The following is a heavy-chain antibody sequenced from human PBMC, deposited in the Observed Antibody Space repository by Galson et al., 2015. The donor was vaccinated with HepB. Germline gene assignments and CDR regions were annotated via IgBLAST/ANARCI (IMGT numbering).Heavy chain of an antibody. D-gene: IGHD5-18*01. CDR2: IIPILGIA. J-gene: IGHJ4*02. Sequence: SVKVSCKASGYTFTSFGISWVRQAPGQGLEWMGRIIPILGIANYAQKFQGRVTITADKSTSTAYMELSSLRSEDTAVYYCARDRPRGYSYGVFDYWGQGTLVTVSS. V-gene: IGHV1-69*04. CDR3: ARDRPRGYSYGVFDY. CDR1: GYTFTSFG.